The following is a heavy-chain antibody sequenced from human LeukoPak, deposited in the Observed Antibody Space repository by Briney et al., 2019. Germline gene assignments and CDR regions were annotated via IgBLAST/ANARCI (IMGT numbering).Heavy chain of an antibody. D-gene: IGHD3-10*01. CDR3: AKDKVWFGELLTSYYYGMDV. CDR2: IGGSDGNT. CDR1: GFTFSSYA. V-gene: IGHV3-23*01. Sequence: PGGSLRLSCAASGFTFSSYAMSWVRQAPGMGLEWVSAIGGSDGNTYYADSVKGRFTISRDNSKNSLYLQINSLRADDTAVYYCAKDKVWFGELLTSYYYGMDVWGQGATVTVSS. J-gene: IGHJ6*02.